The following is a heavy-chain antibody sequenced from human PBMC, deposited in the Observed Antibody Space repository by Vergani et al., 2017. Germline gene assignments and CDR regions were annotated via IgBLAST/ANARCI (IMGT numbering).Heavy chain of an antibody. V-gene: IGHV3-23*01. CDR1: GFIFSDHY. J-gene: IGHJ4*02. Sequence: EVQLLESGGGLAQPGGSLRLSCAASGFIFSDHYMDWVRQAPGKGLEWVSSVSGSSATPYYADSVKGRFIISRDNSKNTLHLQMNSLRADDTAVYYCTKGSRGYTGYFFDYWGQGTLATVSS. CDR2: VSGSSATP. CDR3: TKGSRGYTGYFFDY. D-gene: IGHD5-12*01.